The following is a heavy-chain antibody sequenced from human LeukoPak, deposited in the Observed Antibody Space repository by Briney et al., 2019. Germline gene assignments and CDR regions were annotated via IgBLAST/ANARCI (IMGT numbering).Heavy chain of an antibody. D-gene: IGHD3-10*01. CDR2: FDPEDGET. CDR1: GYTLTELS. J-gene: IGHJ4*02. V-gene: IGHV1-24*01. CDR3: ATAGRGSGTFYTFFDY. Sequence: ASVKVSCKVSGYTLTELSMHWVRQAPGKGLEWMGGFDPEDGETIYAQKFQGRVTMTEDTSTDTAYMELSSLRSEDTAVYYCATAGRGSGTFYTFFDYWGQGTLVTVSS.